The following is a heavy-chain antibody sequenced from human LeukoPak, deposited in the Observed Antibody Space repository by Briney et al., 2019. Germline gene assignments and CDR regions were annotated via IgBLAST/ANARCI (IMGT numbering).Heavy chain of an antibody. J-gene: IGHJ6*03. D-gene: IGHD3-22*01. Sequence: PSETLSLTCGVSGGSFSGYLWNWVRQSPGKGLEWIGEINHSGTTNYNPSLKSRVTIPIDRSRNQFSLNLTSVTAADTAVFYCARGVKQLARFYFYMDVWGKGTTVTVSS. CDR3: ARGVKQLARFYFYMDV. CDR2: INHSGTT. CDR1: GGSFSGYL. V-gene: IGHV4-34*01.